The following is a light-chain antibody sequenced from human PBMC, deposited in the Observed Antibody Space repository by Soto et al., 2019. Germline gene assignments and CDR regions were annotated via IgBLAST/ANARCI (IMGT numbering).Light chain of an antibody. CDR2: DAS. CDR1: QSISWW. V-gene: IGKV1-5*01. CDR3: QKFSRHYGT. J-gene: IGKJ1*01. Sequence: DIQMTQSPSTLSASVGDRVTITCRASQSISWWLAWYQQKPGRAPKLLILDASSLASGVPSRFSGRGSGTEFTLTISSLQADDFANYYCQKFSRHYGTFGQGTKVEIK.